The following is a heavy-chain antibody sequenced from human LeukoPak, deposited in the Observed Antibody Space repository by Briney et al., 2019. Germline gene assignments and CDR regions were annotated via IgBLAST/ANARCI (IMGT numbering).Heavy chain of an antibody. CDR1: VDSVSISNFF. J-gene: IGHJ5*02. Sequence: SETLSLTCTVSVDSVSISNFFGGWIRQPPGKGLEWIGSFHYSGSTFYNPSLKSRVTIYVDTSKNHFSLKLTSVTAADSAVYYCARHEYQVFPPANWFDPWGQGTMVTVSS. V-gene: IGHV4-39*02. D-gene: IGHD6-6*01. CDR3: ARHEYQVFPPANWFDP. CDR2: FHYSGST.